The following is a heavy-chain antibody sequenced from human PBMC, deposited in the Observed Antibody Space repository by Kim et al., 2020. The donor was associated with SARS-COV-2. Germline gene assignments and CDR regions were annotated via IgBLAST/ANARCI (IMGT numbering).Heavy chain of an antibody. V-gene: IGHV4-59*08. CDR3: AKIAARPWGYFDY. Sequence: SETLSLTCTVSGGSISSYYWSWIRQPPGKGLEWIGYIYYSGSTNYNPSLKSRVTISVDTSKNQFSLKLSSVTAADTAVYYCAKIAARPWGYFDYWGQGTLVTVSS. CDR1: GGSISSYY. J-gene: IGHJ4*02. D-gene: IGHD6-6*01. CDR2: IYYSGST.